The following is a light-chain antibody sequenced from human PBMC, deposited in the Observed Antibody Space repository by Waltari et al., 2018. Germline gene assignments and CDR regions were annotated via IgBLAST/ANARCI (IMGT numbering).Light chain of an antibody. CDR1: QSLSIY. Sequence: DIQMTQSPSSLSASVGDRVTITCRASQSLSIYVNWYQQRPGKVPKLLIYAGSSLASGVPSRFSGSGSGTDFTLTISSMQREDFATYYCQQSYSTPTFGQGTKLEIK. CDR2: AGS. CDR3: QQSYSTPT. J-gene: IGKJ2*01. V-gene: IGKV1-39*01.